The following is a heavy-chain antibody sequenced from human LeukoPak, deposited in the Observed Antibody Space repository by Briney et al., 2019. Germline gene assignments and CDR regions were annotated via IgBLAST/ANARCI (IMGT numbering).Heavy chain of an antibody. J-gene: IGHJ4*02. CDR2: ISSSSSYI. CDR1: GFTFSSYS. D-gene: IGHD2-15*01. V-gene: IGHV3-21*01. Sequence: GGSLRLSCAASGFTFSSYSMNWVRQAPGKGLEWVSSISSSSSYIYYADSVKGRFTISRDNAKNSLYLQMNSLRAEDTAVYYCATYCSGGSCYLGPSDYWGQGTLVTVSS. CDR3: ATYCSGGSCYLGPSDY.